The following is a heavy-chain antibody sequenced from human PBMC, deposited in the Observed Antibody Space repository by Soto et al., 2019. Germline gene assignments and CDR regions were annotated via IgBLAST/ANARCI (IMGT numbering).Heavy chain of an antibody. CDR3: ARGPLYCGGDCPIVA. D-gene: IGHD2-21*02. V-gene: IGHV4-34*01. CDR2: INHSGST. Sequence: LSLTCAVHGGSFSGYYWSWIRQPPGKGLEWIGEINHSGSTNYNPSLKSRVTISVDTSKNQFSLKLSSVTAADTAVYYCARGPLYCGGDCPIVAWGQGTLVTVSS. CDR1: GGSFSGYY. J-gene: IGHJ4*02.